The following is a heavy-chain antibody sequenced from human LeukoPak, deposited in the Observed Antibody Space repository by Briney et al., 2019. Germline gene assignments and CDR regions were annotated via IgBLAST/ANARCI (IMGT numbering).Heavy chain of an antibody. D-gene: IGHD5-12*01. Sequence: GGSLRLSCAASGFTFSNYWMSWVRQAPGKGLEWVANIRPDGSEKFYVDSVKGRFTISRDNAKNSLYLQMNSLRAEDTAVYYCARPYTAYAFDYWGQGTLVTVSS. V-gene: IGHV3-7*01. CDR2: IRPDGSEK. CDR3: ARPYTAYAFDY. CDR1: GFTFSNYW. J-gene: IGHJ4*02.